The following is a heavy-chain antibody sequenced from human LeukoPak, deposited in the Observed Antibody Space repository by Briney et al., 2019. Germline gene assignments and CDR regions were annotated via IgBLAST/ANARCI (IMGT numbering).Heavy chain of an antibody. D-gene: IGHD4-17*01. J-gene: IGHJ4*02. V-gene: IGHV4-59*08. CDR3: ARHSGYGDQSVFDY. CDR2: IYYSGST. Sequence: TSETLSLTCTVSGGSISSYYWSWIRQPPGKGLEWIGYIYYSGSTNYNPSLKSRVTISVDTSKNQFSLRLSSVTAADTAIYFCARHSGYGDQSVFDYWGQGTLVTVSS. CDR1: GGSISSYY.